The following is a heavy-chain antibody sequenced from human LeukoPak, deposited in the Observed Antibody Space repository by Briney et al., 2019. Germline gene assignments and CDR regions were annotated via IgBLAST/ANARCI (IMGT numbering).Heavy chain of an antibody. D-gene: IGHD5-18*01. J-gene: IGHJ4*02. CDR3: ARDGFGYSYGFDY. CDR2: IKQDGSEK. V-gene: IGHV3-7*01. CDR1: GFAFSSHG. Sequence: GGSLRLSCAASGFAFSSHGMNWVRQAPGKGLEWVANIKQDGSEKYYVDSVKGRFTISRDNAKNSLYLQMNSLRAEDTAVYYCARDGFGYSYGFDYWGQGTLVTVSS.